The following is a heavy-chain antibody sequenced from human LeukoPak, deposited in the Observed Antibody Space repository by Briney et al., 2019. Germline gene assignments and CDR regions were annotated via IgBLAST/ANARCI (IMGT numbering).Heavy chain of an antibody. V-gene: IGHV3-48*02. CDR1: GFTFRTYS. CDR3: AREPRESCAAFDT. Sequence: PGGSLRLSCAASGFTFRTYSMNWVRQAPGKGLEWVSYISSSSSSIFYADSVKGRFTISRDNAKNSLYLQMNSLRDEDTAVYYCAREPRESCAAFDTWGQGTMVTVSS. J-gene: IGHJ3*02. CDR2: ISSSSSSI.